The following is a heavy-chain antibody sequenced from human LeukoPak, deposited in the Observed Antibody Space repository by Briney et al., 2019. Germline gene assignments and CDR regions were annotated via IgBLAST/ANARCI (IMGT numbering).Heavy chain of an antibody. J-gene: IGHJ4*02. CDR1: GFTFSSYS. CDR2: IRSSSSYI. V-gene: IGHV3-21*01. D-gene: IGHD5-12*01. CDR3: ARDIGYGCLWVGVDY. Sequence: GGSLRLSCAASGFTFSSYSMNWVRQAPGKGLEWVSSIRSSSSYIYYADSVKGRFTISRDNAKNSLYLQMNSLRAEDTAVYYCARDIGYGCLWVGVDYWGQGTLVTVSS.